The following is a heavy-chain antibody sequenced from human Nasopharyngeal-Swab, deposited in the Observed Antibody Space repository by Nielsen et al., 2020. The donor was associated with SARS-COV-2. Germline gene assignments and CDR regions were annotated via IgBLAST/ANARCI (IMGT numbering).Heavy chain of an antibody. CDR3: TRDGYSYGPYYFDY. CDR1: GFTFSGSA. Sequence: GESLKISCAASGFTFSGSAMHWVRQASGKGLEWVGRIRSKANSYATAYAASVKGRFTISRDDSKSIAYLQMNSLKTEDTAVYYCTRDGYSYGPYYFDYWGQGTLVTVSS. D-gene: IGHD5-18*01. CDR2: IRSKANSYAT. J-gene: IGHJ4*02. V-gene: IGHV3-73*01.